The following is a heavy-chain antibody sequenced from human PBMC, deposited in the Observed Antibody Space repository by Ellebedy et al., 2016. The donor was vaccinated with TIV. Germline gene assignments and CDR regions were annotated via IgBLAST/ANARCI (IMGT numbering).Heavy chain of an antibody. D-gene: IGHD3-10*01. V-gene: IGHV1-18*01. CDR2: ISAYNGNT. CDR3: ARSMRYYGSGSPPSY. J-gene: IGHJ4*02. Sequence: ALVKVSCXTSGYTFTNYGISWVRQAPGQGLEWMGWISAYNGNTNYAQKLQGRVTMTTDTSTSTAYMELSSLRSEDTAVYYCARSMRYYGSGSPPSYWGQGTLVTVSS. CDR1: GYTFTNYG.